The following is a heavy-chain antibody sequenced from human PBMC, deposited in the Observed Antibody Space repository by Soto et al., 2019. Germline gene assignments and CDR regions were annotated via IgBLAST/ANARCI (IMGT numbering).Heavy chain of an antibody. V-gene: IGHV3-33*01. J-gene: IGHJ4*02. CDR2: IWYDGSNK. Sequence: QVQLVESGGGVVQPGRSLRLSCAASGFTFSSYGMHWVRQAPGKGLEWVAVIWYDGSNKYYADSVKGRFTISRDNSKNTIYLQMNSLRAEDTAVYYCARERYSSGWYDFDYWGQGTLVTVSS. CDR1: GFTFSSYG. CDR3: ARERYSSGWYDFDY. D-gene: IGHD6-19*01.